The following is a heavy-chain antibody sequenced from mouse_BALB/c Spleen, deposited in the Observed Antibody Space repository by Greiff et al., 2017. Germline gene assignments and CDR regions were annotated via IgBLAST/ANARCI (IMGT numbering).Heavy chain of an antibody. V-gene: IGHV1S29*02. CDR1: GYTFTDYN. D-gene: IGHD2-14*01. CDR2: IYPYNGGT. J-gene: IGHJ4*01. Sequence: VQLQQSGPELVKPGASVKISCKASGYTFTDYNMHWVKQSHGKSLEWIGYIYPYNGGTGYNQKFKSKATLTVDNSSSTAYMELRSLTSEDSAVYYCARRGYDLYAMDYWGQGTSVTVSS. CDR3: ARRGYDLYAMDY.